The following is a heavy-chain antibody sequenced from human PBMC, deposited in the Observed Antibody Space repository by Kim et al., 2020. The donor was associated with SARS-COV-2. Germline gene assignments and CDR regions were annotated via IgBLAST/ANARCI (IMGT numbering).Heavy chain of an antibody. D-gene: IGHD6-25*01. CDR2: VNAGNGNT. J-gene: IGHJ3*02. CDR3: AGGLTTPRDQHAFDI. CDR1: GYTFTSYA. Sequence: ASVKVSCKASGYTFTSYAIYWVRQAPGQRFEWMGWVNAGNGNTGYSQKFQGRVTITRDTSATTAYMELSSLRSEDTAVYYCAGGLTTPRDQHAFDIWGQGTMVTVSS. V-gene: IGHV1-3*01.